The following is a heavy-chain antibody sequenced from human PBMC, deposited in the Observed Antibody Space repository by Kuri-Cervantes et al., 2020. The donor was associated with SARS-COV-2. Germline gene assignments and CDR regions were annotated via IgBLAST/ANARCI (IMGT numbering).Heavy chain of an antibody. D-gene: IGHD3-3*01. CDR1: GYTFTSYA. J-gene: IGHJ6*02. CDR3: ARGGFWSGYYSFLPPRGKIYGMDV. V-gene: IGHV1-3*01. Sequence: ASVKVSCKASGYTFTSYAMHWVRQAPGQRLEWMGWINAGNGNTKYSQKFQGRVTITRDTSASTAYMELSSLRSEDTAVYYCARGGFWSGYYSFLPPRGKIYGMDVWGQGTTVTVSS. CDR2: INAGNGNT.